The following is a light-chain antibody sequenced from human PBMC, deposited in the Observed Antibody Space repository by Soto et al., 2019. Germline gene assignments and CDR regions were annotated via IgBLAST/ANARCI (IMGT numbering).Light chain of an antibody. CDR3: SSYTISSTWV. Sequence: QPVLTQPASVSGAPGQSITISCTGTSSDVGAYNYVSWYQQHPGKAPKFLIYDVSNRPSGVSNRFSGSKSGNTASLTISGHQAEDEADYYCSSYTISSTWVFGGGTKLTVL. J-gene: IGLJ2*01. CDR2: DVS. CDR1: SSDVGAYNY. V-gene: IGLV2-14*01.